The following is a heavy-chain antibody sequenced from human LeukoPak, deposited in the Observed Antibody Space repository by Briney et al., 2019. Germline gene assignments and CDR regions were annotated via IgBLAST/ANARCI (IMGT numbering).Heavy chain of an antibody. CDR1: GGSISSYY. CDR3: ARDRPGGSSLDY. D-gene: IGHD6-13*01. V-gene: IGHV4-59*01. CDR2: IYYSGST. J-gene: IGHJ4*02. Sequence: SETLSLTCTVSGGSISSYYWSWIRQPPGKGLEWIGYIYYSGSTNYNPSLKSRVTISVDTSKNQFSLKLTSVTAADTAVYYCARDRPGGSSLDYWGQGTLVTVSS.